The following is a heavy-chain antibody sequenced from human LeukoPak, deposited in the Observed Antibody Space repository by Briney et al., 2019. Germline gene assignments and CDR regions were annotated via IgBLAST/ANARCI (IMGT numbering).Heavy chain of an antibody. CDR3: ARDYWWNYDY. CDR2: ISKDGSDK. CDR1: GFTFSDYA. V-gene: IGHV3-30-3*01. D-gene: IGHD1-7*01. J-gene: IGHJ4*02. Sequence: GGSLRLSCAASGFTFSDYAMHWVRRASGKGLEWVAVISKDGSDKYYPGSVRGRFTISRDNSMDTIYLQMDSLRAEDTAIYYCARDYWWNYDYWGQGTLVTVSS.